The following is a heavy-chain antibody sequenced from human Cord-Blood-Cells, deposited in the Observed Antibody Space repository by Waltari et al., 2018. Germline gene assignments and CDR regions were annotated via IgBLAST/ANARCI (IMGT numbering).Heavy chain of an antibody. D-gene: IGHD3-10*01. CDR2: INSDGSST. V-gene: IGHV3-74*01. Sequence: EVQLVESGGGLVQPGGSLRLSCAASGFTFSSYWMHWVRHAPGKGLVWVSRINSDGSSTSYADSVKGRFTISRDNAKNTLYLQMNSLRAEDTAVYYCARDSGLLWFGELSHWGQGTLVTVSS. J-gene: IGHJ1*01. CDR1: GFTFSSYW. CDR3: ARDSGLLWFGELSH.